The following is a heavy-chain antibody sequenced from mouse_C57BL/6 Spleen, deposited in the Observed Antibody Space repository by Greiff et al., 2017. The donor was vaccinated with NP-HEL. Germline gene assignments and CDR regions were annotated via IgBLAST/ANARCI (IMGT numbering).Heavy chain of an antibody. CDR3: TTPPYYGSRHGAY. J-gene: IGHJ3*01. Sequence: EVQLQQSGAELVRPGASVKLSCTASGFNIKDYYMHWVKQRPEQGLEWIGRIDPEDGDTEYAPKFQGKATMTADTSSNTAYLQLSSLTSEDTAVYYCTTPPYYGSRHGAYWGQGTLVTVSA. V-gene: IGHV14-1*01. CDR1: GFNIKDYY. D-gene: IGHD1-1*01. CDR2: IDPEDGDT.